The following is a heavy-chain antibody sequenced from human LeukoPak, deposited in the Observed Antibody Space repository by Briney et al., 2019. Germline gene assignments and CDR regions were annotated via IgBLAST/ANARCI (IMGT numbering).Heavy chain of an antibody. CDR2: ISSNGGST. V-gene: IGHV3-64*01. CDR3: ARDPEYSGSYSAFDI. J-gene: IGHJ3*02. D-gene: IGHD1-26*01. Sequence: GGSLRLSCAASGFTFSSYAMHRVRQAPGKGLEYVSAISSNGGSTYYANSVKGRFTISRDNSKNTLYLQMGSLRAEDMAVYYCARDPEYSGSYSAFDIWGQGTMVTVSS. CDR1: GFTFSSYA.